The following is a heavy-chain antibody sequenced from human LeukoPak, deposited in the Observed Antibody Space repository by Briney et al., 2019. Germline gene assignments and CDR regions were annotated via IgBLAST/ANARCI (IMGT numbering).Heavy chain of an antibody. CDR3: ASTLRGGFWGGYLFDY. CDR1: GFRFDDFG. V-gene: IGHV3-7*01. CDR2: IKQDGSEK. Sequence: GGSLRLSCAASGFRFDDFGMSWVRQAPGKGLEWVANIKQDGSEKYYVDSVKGRFTISRDNAKNSLYLQMNSLRAEDTAVYYCASTLRGGFWGGYLFDYWGQGTLVTVSS. J-gene: IGHJ4*02. D-gene: IGHD3-3*01.